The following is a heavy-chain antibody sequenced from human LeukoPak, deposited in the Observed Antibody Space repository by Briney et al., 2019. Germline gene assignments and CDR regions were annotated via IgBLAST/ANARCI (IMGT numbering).Heavy chain of an antibody. CDR3: ARGARGSGSYFGYFDY. CDR1: GGSISSYY. D-gene: IGHD3-10*01. J-gene: IGHJ4*02. CDR2: IYYSGST. V-gene: IGHV4-59*01. Sequence: SETLCLTCTVSGGSISSYYWSWIRQPPGKGLEWIGYIYYSGSTNYNPSLKSRVTISVDTSKNQFSLKLSSVTAADTAVYYCARGARGSGSYFGYFDYWGQGTLVTVSS.